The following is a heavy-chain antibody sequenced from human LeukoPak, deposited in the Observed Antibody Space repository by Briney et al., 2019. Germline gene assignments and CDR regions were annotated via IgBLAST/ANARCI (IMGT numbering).Heavy chain of an antibody. CDR1: GFTFDDYT. CDR3: SAERSRYFHY. CDR2: ITRDGGFT. Sequence: GGSLSLSCAASGFTFDDYTMHWVRQVPGKGLELVSLITRDGGFTYYADSVQGRFTISRDNSKNSLYLQMNSLRSEDTALYYCSAERSRYFHYWGQGTLVTVSS. D-gene: IGHD1-1*01. V-gene: IGHV3-43*01. J-gene: IGHJ4*02.